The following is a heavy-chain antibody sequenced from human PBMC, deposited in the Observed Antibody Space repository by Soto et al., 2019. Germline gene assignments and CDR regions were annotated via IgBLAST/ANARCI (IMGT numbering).Heavy chain of an antibody. CDR3: ARESIVVVVAATQYGMDV. CDR1: GFTFSSYG. D-gene: IGHD2-15*01. CDR2: IWYDGSNK. Sequence: PGGSLRLSCAASGFTFSSYGMHWVRQAPGKGLEWVAVIWYDGSNKYYADSVKGRFTISRDNSKNTLYLQMNSLRAEDTAVYYCARESIVVVVAATQYGMDVWGQGTTVTVS. J-gene: IGHJ6*02. V-gene: IGHV3-33*01.